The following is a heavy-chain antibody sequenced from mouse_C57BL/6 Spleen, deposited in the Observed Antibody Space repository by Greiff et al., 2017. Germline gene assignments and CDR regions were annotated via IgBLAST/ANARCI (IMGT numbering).Heavy chain of an antibody. Sequence: VKLQQSGPELVKPGASVKISCKASGYAFSSSWMNWVKQRPGTGLEWIGRIYPGDGDTNYNGKFKGKATLTADKSSSTAYMQLSSLTSEDSAVYFCARDLDYWGQGTSVTVSS. CDR1: GYAFSSSW. J-gene: IGHJ4*01. V-gene: IGHV1-82*01. CDR3: ARDLDY. CDR2: IYPGDGDT.